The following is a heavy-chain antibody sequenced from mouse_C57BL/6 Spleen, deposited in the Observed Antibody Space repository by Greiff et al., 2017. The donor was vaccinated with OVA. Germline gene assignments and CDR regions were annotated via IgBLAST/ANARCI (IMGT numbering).Heavy chain of an antibody. D-gene: IGHD1-1*01. J-gene: IGHJ4*01. CDR3: ARNGYGAMDY. Sequence: QVQLKESGPGLVQPSQSLSITCTVSGFSLTSYGVHWVRQSPGKGLEWLGVIWSGGSTDYNADFISRLSISKDNSKSKVFFKMNSLQADDTAIYYCARNGYGAMDYWGQGTSVTVSS. V-gene: IGHV2-2*01. CDR2: IWSGGST. CDR1: GFSLTSYG.